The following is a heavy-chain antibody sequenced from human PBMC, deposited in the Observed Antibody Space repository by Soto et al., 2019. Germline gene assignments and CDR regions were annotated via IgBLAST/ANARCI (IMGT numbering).Heavy chain of an antibody. V-gene: IGHV3-64D*06. D-gene: IGHD3-16*01. Sequence: SLRLSCSASGFTFSRCAMHWVRQAPGKGPEFVSAISSDGGDTFYADSVKARFSISRDNSKNTLHLQMRGLRVEDTALYYCAASKTKVISSYTRWGQGTPVTVSS. CDR2: ISSDGGDT. CDR1: GFTFSRCA. J-gene: IGHJ4*02. CDR3: AASKTKVISSYTR.